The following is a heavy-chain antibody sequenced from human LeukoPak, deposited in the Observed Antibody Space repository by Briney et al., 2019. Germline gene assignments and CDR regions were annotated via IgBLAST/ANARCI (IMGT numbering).Heavy chain of an antibody. V-gene: IGHV3-23*01. CDR1: GFTFSSYA. D-gene: IGHD3-22*01. J-gene: IGHJ4*02. Sequence: TGGSLRLSCAASGFTFSSYAMSWVRQAPGKGLEWVATISGSDGRTYYADSVRGRFTISRDNSKNTLYLQMNSLRAEDTAVYYCARNMHSYDSSGYCFDNWGQGTLVTVSS. CDR2: ISGSDGRT. CDR3: ARNMHSYDSSGYCFDN.